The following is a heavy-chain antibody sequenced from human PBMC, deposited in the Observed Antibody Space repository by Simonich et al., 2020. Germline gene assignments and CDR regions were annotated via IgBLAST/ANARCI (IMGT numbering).Heavy chain of an antibody. V-gene: IGHV1-18*01. CDR3: ARDQGGRAAAATDY. J-gene: IGHJ4*02. D-gene: IGHD6-13*01. CDR2: SSANNGNT. Sequence: QVQLVQSGAEVKKPGASVKVSCKASGYTFTSYGISWVRQAPGQGLEWMGWSSANNGNTNYEQNHQGRVTMTTDTSTSTAYMELRSLRSDDTAVYYCARDQGGRAAAATDYWGQGTLVTVSS. CDR1: GYTFTSYG.